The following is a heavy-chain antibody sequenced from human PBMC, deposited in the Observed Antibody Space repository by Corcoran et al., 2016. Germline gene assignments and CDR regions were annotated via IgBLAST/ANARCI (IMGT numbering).Heavy chain of an antibody. V-gene: IGHV1-69*06. CDR2: IIPIFGTA. Sequence: QVQLVQSGAEVKKPGSSVKVSCKASGGTFSSYAISWVRQAPGQGLEWMGGIIPIFGTANYAQKFQGRVTITADKSTSTAYMELSSLRSEDTAVYDCARNGDWWIKEGCSSTSCLSFDDWGQGTLVTVAS. J-gene: IGHJ4*02. CDR3: ARNGDWWIKEGCSSTSCLSFDD. D-gene: IGHD2-2*01. CDR1: GGTFSSYA.